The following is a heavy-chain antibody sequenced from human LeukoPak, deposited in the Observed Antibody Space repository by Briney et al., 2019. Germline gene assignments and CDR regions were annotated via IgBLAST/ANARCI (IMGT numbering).Heavy chain of an antibody. V-gene: IGHV3-30*02. J-gene: IGHJ5*02. Sequence: GGSLRLSCVVSGFTFSNYGMHWVRQAPGKGLEWVAFIGYDGSKKYYTDSGKGRFTISRDNSRNTLYLQMNSLRIEDTAVYYCAKTNSYDYVDPWGQGTVVTVPS. CDR2: IGYDGSKK. CDR3: AKTNSYDYVDP. D-gene: IGHD3-16*01. CDR1: GFTFSNYG.